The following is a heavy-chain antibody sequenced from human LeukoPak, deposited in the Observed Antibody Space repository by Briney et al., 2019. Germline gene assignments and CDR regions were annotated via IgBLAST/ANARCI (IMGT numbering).Heavy chain of an antibody. D-gene: IGHD2-15*01. CDR3: ASDRIEVDAFDI. V-gene: IGHV4-4*07. Sequence: SETLSLTCTVSGGSISSFYWSWIRQPAGKGLEWIGRIYTSGSTNYNPSLKSRVTMSVDTSKNQFSLNLSSVTAADTAVYYCASDRIEVDAFDIWGQGTMVTVSS. CDR2: IYTSGST. CDR1: GGSISSFY. J-gene: IGHJ3*02.